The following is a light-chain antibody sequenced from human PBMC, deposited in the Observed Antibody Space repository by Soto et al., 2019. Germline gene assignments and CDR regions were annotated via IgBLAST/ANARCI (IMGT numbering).Light chain of an antibody. CDR1: SSDIGGYNF. CDR2: EVN. Sequence: QSALTQPPSASGSPGQSVTISCTGTSSDIGGYNFVSWYQQHPGKAPKLMIDEVNKRPSGVPDRFSGSKSGNTASLTVSGLRAEDEADYYCSSYADTNNLVFGGGTKLTVL. J-gene: IGLJ2*01. CDR3: SSYADTNNLV. V-gene: IGLV2-8*01.